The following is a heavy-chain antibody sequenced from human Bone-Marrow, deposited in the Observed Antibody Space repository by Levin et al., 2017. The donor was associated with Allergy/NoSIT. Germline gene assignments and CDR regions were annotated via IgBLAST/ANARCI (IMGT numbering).Heavy chain of an antibody. V-gene: IGHV3-11*01. CDR3: ARAKDYGGNFPGY. Sequence: GGSLRLSCAPSGFTFSDHHMSWIRQAPGKGLEWISYISNSGRTIFYADSVKGRSTISRDNAKNSLYLQMNSLRADDTAVYYCARAKDYGGNFPGYWGQGTLVTVSS. CDR1: GFTFSDHH. CDR2: ISNSGRTI. J-gene: IGHJ4*02. D-gene: IGHD4-23*01.